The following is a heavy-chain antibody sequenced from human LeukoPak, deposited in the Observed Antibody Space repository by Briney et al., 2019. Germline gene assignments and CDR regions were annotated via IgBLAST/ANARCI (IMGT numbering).Heavy chain of an antibody. Sequence: GGSLRLSCAASGFTFSDYYMSWIRQAPGKGLGWVSYISSSGSTIYYADSVKGRFTISRDNAKNSLYLQMNSLRAEDTAVYYCAKDPRPYSSSWYWGYWGQGTLVTVSS. V-gene: IGHV3-11*01. J-gene: IGHJ4*02. CDR3: AKDPRPYSSSWYWGY. CDR1: GFTFSDYY. CDR2: ISSSGSTI. D-gene: IGHD6-13*01.